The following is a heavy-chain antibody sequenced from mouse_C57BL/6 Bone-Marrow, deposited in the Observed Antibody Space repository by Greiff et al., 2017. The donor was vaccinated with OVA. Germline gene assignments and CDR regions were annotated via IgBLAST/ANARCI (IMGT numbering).Heavy chain of an antibody. CDR1: GFTFSSYG. V-gene: IGHV5-6*01. CDR3: ARHDYYAMDY. Sequence: EVMLVESGGDLVKPGGSLKLSCAASGFTFSSYGMSWVRQTPDKRLEWVATISSGGSYTYYPDSVKGRFTISRDNAKNTLYLQMSSLKSEDTAMYYCARHDYYAMDYWGQGTSVTVSS. J-gene: IGHJ4*01. CDR2: ISSGGSYT.